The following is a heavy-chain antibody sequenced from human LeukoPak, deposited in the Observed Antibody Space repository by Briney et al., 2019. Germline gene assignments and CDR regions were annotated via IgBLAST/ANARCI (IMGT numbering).Heavy chain of an antibody. V-gene: IGHV3-48*01. CDR2: ISSSGSTI. CDR3: SRGPPGISHPLDY. D-gene: IGHD1-26*01. CDR1: GFTFSSYT. J-gene: IGHJ4*02. Sequence: PGGSLRLSCAASGFTFSSYTMNWVRQAPGKGLERLSYISSSGSTIYYADSVKGRFTISRDNAKNSLYLQMNSLKTEDTAVYYCSRGPPGISHPLDYWGQGTLVTVSS.